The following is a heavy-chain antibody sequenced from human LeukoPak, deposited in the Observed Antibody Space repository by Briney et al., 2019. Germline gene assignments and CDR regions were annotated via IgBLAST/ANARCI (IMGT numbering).Heavy chain of an antibody. V-gene: IGHV3-11*04. J-gene: IGHJ4*02. CDR2: ISSSGSTL. D-gene: IGHD3-3*01. Sequence: KPGGSLRLSCAASGFTFSDYYMTWIRQPPGKGLEWISYISSSGSTLDYADSVKGRFTISRDNAKNSVSLQMNSLRAEDTAVYYCARSEKNYDFWTGEDYWGQETLVTVSS. CDR1: GFTFSDYY. CDR3: ARSEKNYDFWTGEDY.